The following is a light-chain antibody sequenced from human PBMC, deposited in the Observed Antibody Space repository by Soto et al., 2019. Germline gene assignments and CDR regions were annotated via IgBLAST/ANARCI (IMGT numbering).Light chain of an antibody. Sequence: QSALTQPASVSGSPGQSITISCTGTSSDVGGYDYVSWYQQHPGKAPKLIIYGVSDRPSGVSNRFSGSKSANTASLTISGLQAEDEADYYCSSYSSSCTLYVFGSGTKLTVL. V-gene: IGLV2-14*03. CDR1: SSDVGGYDY. CDR3: SSYSSSCTLYV. CDR2: GVS. J-gene: IGLJ1*01.